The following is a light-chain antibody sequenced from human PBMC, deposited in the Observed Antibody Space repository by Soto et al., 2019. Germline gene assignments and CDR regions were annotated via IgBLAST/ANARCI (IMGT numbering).Light chain of an antibody. J-gene: IGLJ1*01. CDR1: SSNIGSNT. Sequence: QSVLTQPRSASGTPGQRVTISCSGSSSNIGSNTVNWYQQLPGTAPKLLIYSNNQRPSGVPDRFSGSKSGTSASLAISGPQSEDEADYYCAAWDDSLNGYVFGTGTKVTVL. CDR2: SNN. V-gene: IGLV1-44*01. CDR3: AAWDDSLNGYV.